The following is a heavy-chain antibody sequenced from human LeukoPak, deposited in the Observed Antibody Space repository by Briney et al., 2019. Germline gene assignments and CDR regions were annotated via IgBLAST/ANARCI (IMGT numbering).Heavy chain of an antibody. Sequence: GSLRLSCAASGFTFRDYFMSWIRQAPGEGLEWVAYTNTAGNTIYYADSMKGRFTISRDNAKNSLYLQMNTLRAEDTAVYYCARATYDSSAVDAFDIWGQGTMVNVSP. V-gene: IGHV3-11*01. CDR2: TNTAGNTI. CDR1: GFTFRDYF. D-gene: IGHD3-22*01. J-gene: IGHJ3*02. CDR3: ARATYDSSAVDAFDI.